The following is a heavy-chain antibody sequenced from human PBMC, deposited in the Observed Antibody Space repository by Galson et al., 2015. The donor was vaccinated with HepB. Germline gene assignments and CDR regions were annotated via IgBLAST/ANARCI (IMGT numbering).Heavy chain of an antibody. J-gene: IGHJ2*01. D-gene: IGHD6-13*01. Sequence: SLRLSCAASGFTFSSYSMNWVRQAPGKGLEWVSFISRSSTTIYYADSVKGRFTISRDDAKNSLYLQMNSLRAGDTAVYYCARDLTGYSSTWRRYWFFDLWGRGTLVTVSS. CDR3: ARDLTGYSSTWRRYWFFDL. CDR2: ISRSSTTI. CDR1: GFTFSSYS. V-gene: IGHV3-48*04.